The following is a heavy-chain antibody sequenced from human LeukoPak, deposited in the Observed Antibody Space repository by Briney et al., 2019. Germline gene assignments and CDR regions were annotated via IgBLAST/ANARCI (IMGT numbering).Heavy chain of an antibody. J-gene: IGHJ5*02. CDR3: ARLYYDMLTGYYKGNWFDP. CDR1: GGLISLSYYY. D-gene: IGHD3-9*01. CDR2: IYYSGST. Sequence: PSETLSLTCSVSGGLISLSYYYWGWIRQTPGKGLEWIGSIYYSGSTYYNPSLKSRSTISADTSKNQFSLKLSSVTAADTAVYYCARLYYDMLTGYYKGNWFDPWGQGTLVTVSS. V-gene: IGHV4-39*01.